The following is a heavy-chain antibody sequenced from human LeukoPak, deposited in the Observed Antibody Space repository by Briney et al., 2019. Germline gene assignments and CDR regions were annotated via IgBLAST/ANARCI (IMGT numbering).Heavy chain of an antibody. D-gene: IGHD3-10*01. CDR1: GGSISSYY. CDR2: IYYSGST. J-gene: IGHJ5*02. V-gene: IGHV4-59*01. Sequence: SETLSLTCTVSGGSISSYYWSWIRQPPGKGLEWIGYIYYSGSTNYNPSLKSRVTISVDTSKNQFSLKLSSVTAADTAVYYCARDQYYGSGGGWFDPWGQGTLVTVSS. CDR3: ARDQYYGSGGGWFDP.